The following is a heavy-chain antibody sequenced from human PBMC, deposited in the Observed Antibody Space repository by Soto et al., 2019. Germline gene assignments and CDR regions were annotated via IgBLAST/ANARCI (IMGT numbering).Heavy chain of an antibody. V-gene: IGHV3-23*01. Sequence: GGSLRLSCAASGFTFSDYAMNWVRQAPGKGLEWVSAISGGGVGTYYAYSVRGRFTTSRDNSKNTLYLQMNSLRAEDTAVYYCAKDLSNSWIVDFWGQGTLVTVSS. CDR2: ISGGGVGT. CDR1: GFTFSDYA. D-gene: IGHD6-13*01. J-gene: IGHJ4*02. CDR3: AKDLSNSWIVDF.